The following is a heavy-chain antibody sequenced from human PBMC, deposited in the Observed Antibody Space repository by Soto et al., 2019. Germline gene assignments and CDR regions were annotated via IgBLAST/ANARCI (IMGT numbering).Heavy chain of an antibody. CDR2: INPSGGST. Sequence: QVQLVQSGAEVKKPGASVKVSCKASGYTFTSYYMHWVRQAPGQGLEWIGIINPSGGSTSYAQKFQGRVTMTRDTSTSTVYMELSSLRSEDTAVYYCARDQSSMVRGVIMVYWGQGTLVTVSS. J-gene: IGHJ4*02. D-gene: IGHD3-10*01. V-gene: IGHV1-46*01. CDR1: GYTFTSYY. CDR3: ARDQSSMVRGVIMVY.